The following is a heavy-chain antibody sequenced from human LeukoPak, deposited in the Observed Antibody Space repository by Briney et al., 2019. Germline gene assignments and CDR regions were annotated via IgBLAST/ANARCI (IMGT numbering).Heavy chain of an antibody. CDR3: ARDKVAVAGTGWFDP. CDR1: GGSISSYY. CDR2: IYYSGST. Sequence: SETLSLTCTVSGGSISSYYWSWIRQPPGKGLEWIGYIYYSGSTNYNPSLKRRVTISVDTSKNQFSLKLSSVTAADTAVYYCARDKVAVAGTGWFDPWGQGTLVTVSS. V-gene: IGHV4-59*01. J-gene: IGHJ5*02. D-gene: IGHD6-19*01.